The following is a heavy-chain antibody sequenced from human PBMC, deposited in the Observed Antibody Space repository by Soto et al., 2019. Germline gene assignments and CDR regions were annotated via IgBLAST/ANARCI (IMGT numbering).Heavy chain of an antibody. CDR1: GYTFTSYG. V-gene: IGHV1-18*04. J-gene: IGHJ4*02. CDR2: ISAYNGNT. CDR3: ARDPQIFDH. Sequence: QVQLVPSGAEVKKPGASVKVSCKASGYTFTSYGISWVRQAPGQGLEWMGWISAYNGNTKYAQTFQRRVTMTTDSSRSTADMELRSLRSDDTAVYYCARDPQIFDHWGQGTLVTVSS.